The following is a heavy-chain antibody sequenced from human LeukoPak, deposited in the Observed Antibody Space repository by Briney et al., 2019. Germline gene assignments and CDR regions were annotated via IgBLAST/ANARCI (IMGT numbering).Heavy chain of an antibody. V-gene: IGHV1-18*01. D-gene: IGHD2-2*01. CDR2: ISAYNGNT. Sequence: ASVKVSCKASGYTFTSYGISWVRQATGQGLEWMGWISAYNGNTNYAQKLQGRVTMTTDTSTSTAYMELRSLRSDDTAVYYCARVGVVVPAATHNWFDPWGQGTLVTVSS. CDR1: GYTFTSYG. CDR3: ARVGVVVPAATHNWFDP. J-gene: IGHJ5*02.